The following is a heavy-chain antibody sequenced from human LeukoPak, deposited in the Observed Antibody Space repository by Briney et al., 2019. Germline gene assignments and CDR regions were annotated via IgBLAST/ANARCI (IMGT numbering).Heavy chain of an antibody. CDR3: ARAHCRENMPAADTGCWFDP. V-gene: IGHV1-8*01. D-gene: IGHD6-13*01. CDR2: VNPNSGNT. Sequence: GASVKVSCKASGYTFTSFDINWVRQATGQGLEWMGWVNPNSGNTGFAQKFQGRVSMTRSTSISTAYMELSSLRSEDTAVYYCARAHCRENMPAADTGCWFDPWGQGTLVTVSS. J-gene: IGHJ5*02. CDR1: GYTFTSFD.